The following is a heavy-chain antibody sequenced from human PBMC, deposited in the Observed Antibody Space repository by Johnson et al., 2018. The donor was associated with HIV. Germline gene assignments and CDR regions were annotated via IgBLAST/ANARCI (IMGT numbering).Heavy chain of an antibody. CDR2: ISYDGTNK. CDR1: GFTFSSYG. J-gene: IGHJ3*02. D-gene: IGHD3-3*01. CDR3: TTEGGRDTICGVANDALDI. V-gene: IGHV3-33*05. Sequence: QVQLVESGGGVVQPGRSLRLSCTASGFTFSSYGLHWVRQAPGKGLEWVAVISYDGTNKYYADSVKGRFTISRDNAKNSLYLQMNSLRAEDTAVYYCTTEGGRDTICGVANDALDIWGQGTMVTVSS.